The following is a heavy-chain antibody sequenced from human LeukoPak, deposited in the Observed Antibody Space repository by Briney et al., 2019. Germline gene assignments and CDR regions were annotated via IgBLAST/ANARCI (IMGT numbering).Heavy chain of an antibody. D-gene: IGHD5-12*01. Sequence: GESLKISCKGSGYSFTSYWIGWVRQMPGKGLEWMGIIYPGDSDTRYSPSFQGQVIISADKSISTAYLQWSSLRAEDTAVYYCAFGYSGYDRRGVDAFDIWGQGTMVTVSS. CDR3: AFGYSGYDRRGVDAFDI. V-gene: IGHV5-51*01. CDR2: IYPGDSDT. CDR1: GYSFTSYW. J-gene: IGHJ3*02.